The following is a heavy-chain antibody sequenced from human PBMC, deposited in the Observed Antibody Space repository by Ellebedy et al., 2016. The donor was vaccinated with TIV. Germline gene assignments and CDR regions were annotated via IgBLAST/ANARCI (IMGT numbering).Heavy chain of an antibody. D-gene: IGHD3-9*01. Sequence: ASVKVSCXASGGTFSSYAISWVRQAPGQGLEWMGWINPNSGGTNYAQKFQGRVTMTRDTSISTAYMELSRLRSDDTAVYYCARGRPYYDILTTRSHYDYWGQGTLVTVSS. CDR1: GGTFSSYA. V-gene: IGHV1-2*02. J-gene: IGHJ4*02. CDR3: ARGRPYYDILTTRSHYDY. CDR2: INPNSGGT.